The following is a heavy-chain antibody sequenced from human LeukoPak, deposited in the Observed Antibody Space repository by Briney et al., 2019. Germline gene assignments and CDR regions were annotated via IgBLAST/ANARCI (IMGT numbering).Heavy chain of an antibody. CDR3: ARRGVDTAMVSHWFDP. V-gene: IGHV4-59*01. Sequence: NPSETLSLTCAVYGGSFSSYYWSWIRQPPGKGLEWIGYIYYSGSTNYNPSLKSRVTISVDTSKNQFSLKLSSVTAADTAVYYCARRGVDTAMVSHWFDPWGQGTLVTVSS. CDR2: IYYSGST. D-gene: IGHD5-18*01. J-gene: IGHJ5*02. CDR1: GGSFSSYY.